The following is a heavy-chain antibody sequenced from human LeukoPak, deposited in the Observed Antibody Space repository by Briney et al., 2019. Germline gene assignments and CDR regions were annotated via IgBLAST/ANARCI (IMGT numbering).Heavy chain of an antibody. V-gene: IGHV1-24*01. D-gene: IGHD1-26*01. Sequence: GASVKVSCKVSGYTLTELSMHWVRQAPGKGLEWMGGFDPEDGETIYAQKFQGRVTMTGETSTDTAYMELSSLRSEDTAVYYCATGLSGSYYVFDYWGQGTLVTVSS. J-gene: IGHJ4*02. CDR1: GYTLTELS. CDR2: FDPEDGET. CDR3: ATGLSGSYYVFDY.